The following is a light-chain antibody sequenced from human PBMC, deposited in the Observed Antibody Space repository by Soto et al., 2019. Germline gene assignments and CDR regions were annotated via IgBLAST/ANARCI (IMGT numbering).Light chain of an antibody. CDR1: SYNIGSNP. CDR2: GSD. CDR3: AAWDDSLFGPV. V-gene: IGLV1-44*01. Sequence: QSVLAQPPSASGTPGQRVAISCSGTSYNIGSNPVNWFQQLPGTAPKLLIYGSDQRPSGVPDRFSGSKSGTSASLAISGRQSEDEADDDCAAWDDSLFGPVFGGGTKVTVL. J-gene: IGLJ2*01.